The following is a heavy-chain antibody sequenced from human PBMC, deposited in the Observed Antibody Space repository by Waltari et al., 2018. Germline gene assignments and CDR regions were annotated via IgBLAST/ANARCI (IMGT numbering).Heavy chain of an antibody. J-gene: IGHJ4*02. D-gene: IGHD1-26*01. Sequence: QVQLVQSGAEVKKPGASVKVSCKASGYTFTRYSISWVRQAPGQGLEWMGWSSAYNGNTNYAQKLQGRVTMTTDTYTSTAYMELRSLRSDDTAVYYCARDGGGSGSYLGYYFDYWGQGTLVTVSS. V-gene: IGHV1-18*01. CDR1: GYTFTRYS. CDR2: SSAYNGNT. CDR3: ARDGGGSGSYLGYYFDY.